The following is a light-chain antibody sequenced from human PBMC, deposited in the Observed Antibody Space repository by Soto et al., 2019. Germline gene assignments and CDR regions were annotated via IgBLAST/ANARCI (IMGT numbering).Light chain of an antibody. CDR1: SGHSNYA. CDR2: VNSDGGH. J-gene: IGLJ2*01. V-gene: IGLV4-69*01. Sequence: QLVLTQSPSASASLGASVRITCTLSSGHSNYAIAWHQQLPEKGPRYLMRVNSDGGHNKGDGIPDRFSGSSSGDERFLSISSLQSEDEADYYCQTWGTGIVVFGGGTKVTVL. CDR3: QTWGTGIVV.